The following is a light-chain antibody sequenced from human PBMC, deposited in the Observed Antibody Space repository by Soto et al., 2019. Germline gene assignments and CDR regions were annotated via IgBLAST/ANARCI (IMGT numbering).Light chain of an antibody. V-gene: IGKV3-20*01. CDR1: QSVSSSY. CDR2: CAS. Sequence: EIVLTHSPGTLSLSPGERATLSCRASQSVSSSYLAWYQQKPGQAPRLLIYCASSRATGIPDRFSGSGSGTDFTLTISRLEPEDFAVYYCQQYGSWTFGQGTKV. J-gene: IGKJ1*01. CDR3: QQYGSWT.